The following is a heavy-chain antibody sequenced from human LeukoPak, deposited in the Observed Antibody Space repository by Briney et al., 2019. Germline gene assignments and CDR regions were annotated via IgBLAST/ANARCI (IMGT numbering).Heavy chain of an antibody. CDR1: GYTFTSFW. CDR3: ALLTSKGLEF. Sequence: GESLKISCTGSGYTFTSFWIGWARQMPGKGREWMAIIFPQDSQTTCTPSFQGQVIISADPPISPAYLQWNTLKASDTAMYYCALLTSKGLEFWGQGTLVTVSS. CDR2: IFPQDSQT. D-gene: IGHD4-11*01. V-gene: IGHV5-51*04. J-gene: IGHJ4*02.